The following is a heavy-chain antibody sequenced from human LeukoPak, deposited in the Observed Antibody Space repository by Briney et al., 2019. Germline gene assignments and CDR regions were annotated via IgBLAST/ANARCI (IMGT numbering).Heavy chain of an antibody. CDR1: GYTFTSYG. CDR3: ARARDLEMATIYLDY. Sequence: ASVKVSCKASGYTFTSYGISWVRQAPGQGLEWMGWISAYNGNTNYAQKLQGRVTMTTDTSTSTAYMELRSLRSDDTAVYYCARARDLEMATIYLDYWGQGTLVTVSS. V-gene: IGHV1-18*01. D-gene: IGHD5-24*01. CDR2: ISAYNGNT. J-gene: IGHJ4*02.